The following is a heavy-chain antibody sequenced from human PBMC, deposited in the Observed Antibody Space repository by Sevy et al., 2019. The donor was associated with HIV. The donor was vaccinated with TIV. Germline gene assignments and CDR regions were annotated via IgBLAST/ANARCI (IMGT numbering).Heavy chain of an antibody. J-gene: IGHJ4*02. CDR1: GFTFSSYG. Sequence: GGSLRLSYAASGFTFSSYGMHWVRQAPGKGLEWVEVISYDGSNNYYTDYVEGRFSISRDNFKNTLYLQMNSLRADDTALYYCAKAPPGSCWINCDFWGQGTQVIVSS. D-gene: IGHD6-13*01. CDR3: AKAPPGSCWINCDF. CDR2: ISYDGSNN. V-gene: IGHV3-30*18.